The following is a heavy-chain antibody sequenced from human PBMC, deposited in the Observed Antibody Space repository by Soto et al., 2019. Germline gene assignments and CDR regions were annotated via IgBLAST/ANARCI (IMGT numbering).Heavy chain of an antibody. J-gene: IGHJ4*02. CDR1: GFTFSSYW. CDR3: VREVCSGGLCKVFDY. Sequence: PGRSLRLSCAASGFTFSSYWMHWARQAPGKGLVWLSSIDGVGTVIPHADSVKGRFTVSRDNAKNTLYLQMNSLRAEDTAVYYCVREVCSGGLCKVFDYWGQGTPVTVSS. CDR2: IDGVGTVI. V-gene: IGHV3-74*01. D-gene: IGHD2-15*01.